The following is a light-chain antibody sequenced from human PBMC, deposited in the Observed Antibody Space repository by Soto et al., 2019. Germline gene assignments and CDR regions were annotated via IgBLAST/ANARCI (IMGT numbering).Light chain of an antibody. Sequence: IHVAHSPSTLSGSVGYRVTMTFRASQTISSWLAWYQQKPGKAPKLLIYKASTLKSGVPSRFSGSGSGTEFTLTISSLQPDDFATYYCQHYNSYSEAFGQGTKVDI. CDR3: QHYNSYSEA. CDR1: QTISSW. V-gene: IGKV1-5*03. J-gene: IGKJ1*01. CDR2: KAS.